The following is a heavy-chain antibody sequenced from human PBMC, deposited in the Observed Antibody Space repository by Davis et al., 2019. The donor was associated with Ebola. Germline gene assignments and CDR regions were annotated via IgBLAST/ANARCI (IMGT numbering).Heavy chain of an antibody. D-gene: IGHD6-25*01. CDR1: GFTFSSYW. CDR3: ARVGCSSGYGLSGMDV. J-gene: IGHJ6*02. CDR2: INSDGTGT. Sequence: GESLKISCAASGFTFSSYWMHWVRQAPGKGLVWVSRINSDGTGTSYADSVKGRFTISRDNAKSTLYLQMNSLRAEDTALYYCARVGCSSGYGLSGMDVWGQGTTVTVSS. V-gene: IGHV3-74*01.